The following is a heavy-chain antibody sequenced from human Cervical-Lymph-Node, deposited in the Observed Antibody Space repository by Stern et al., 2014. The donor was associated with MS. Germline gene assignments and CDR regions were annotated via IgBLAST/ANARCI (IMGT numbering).Heavy chain of an antibody. CDR3: ARRVYVDYSP. CDR1: GFTFSNYW. D-gene: IGHD4-17*01. Sequence: EVQLLESGGGLVQPGGSLRLSCAASGFTFSNYWMHWVRQAPGKGLVWVLRINSDGRTTSYADSVKGRFTISRDNAKNTVYLQMNSLRAEDTAVYYCARRVYVDYSPGGQGTLVTVSS. V-gene: IGHV3-74*02. CDR2: INSDGRTT. J-gene: IGHJ4*02.